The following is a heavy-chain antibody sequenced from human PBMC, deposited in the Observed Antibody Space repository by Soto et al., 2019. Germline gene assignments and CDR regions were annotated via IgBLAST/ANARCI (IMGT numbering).Heavy chain of an antibody. CDR3: ARDRGSGSYWRSFDP. CDR2: ISYDGSNK. CDR1: GFTFSSYA. Sequence: GGSLRLSCAASGFTFSSYAMHWVRQAPGKGLEWVAVISYDGSNKYYADSVKGRFTISRDNSKNTLNLQMTSLRAEDTAVYNCARDRGSGSYWRSFDPWGQGTLVTVSS. V-gene: IGHV3-30-3*01. D-gene: IGHD3-10*01. J-gene: IGHJ5*02.